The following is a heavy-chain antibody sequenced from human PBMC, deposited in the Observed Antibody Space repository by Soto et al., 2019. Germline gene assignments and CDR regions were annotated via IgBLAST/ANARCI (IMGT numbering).Heavy chain of an antibody. D-gene: IGHD3-10*01. CDR1: GGSISSSSYY. J-gene: IGHJ5*02. CDR3: ARDARGYYGSGSWFDP. V-gene: IGHV4-61*01. CDR2: IYYSGST. Sequence: SETLSLTCTVSGGSISSSSYYWGWIRQPPGKGLEWIGYIYYSGSTNYNPSLKSRVTISVDTSKNQFSLKLSSVTAADTAVYYCARDARGYYGSGSWFDPWGQGTLVTVS.